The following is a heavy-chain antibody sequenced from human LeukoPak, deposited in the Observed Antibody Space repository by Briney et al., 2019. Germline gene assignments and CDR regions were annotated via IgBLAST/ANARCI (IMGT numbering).Heavy chain of an antibody. Sequence: GGSLRLSCAASGFTFSSYAMSWVRQAPGKGLEWVSAISGSGGSTYYADSVKGRFTISRDNAKNSLYLQMNSLRAEDTAVYYCARKGSSWYSFFYWGQGTLVTVSS. D-gene: IGHD6-13*01. CDR1: GFTFSSYA. CDR2: ISGSGGST. J-gene: IGHJ4*02. V-gene: IGHV3-23*01. CDR3: ARKGSSWYSFFY.